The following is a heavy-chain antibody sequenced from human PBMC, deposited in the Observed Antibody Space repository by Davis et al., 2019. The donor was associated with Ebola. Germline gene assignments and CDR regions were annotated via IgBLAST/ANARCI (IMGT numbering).Heavy chain of an antibody. CDR1: EFTFSNYA. CDR3: VQDWAWGFDN. J-gene: IGHJ4*02. Sequence: GESLKISCEASEFTFSNYAMTWVRQAPGKGLEWVSHISPSGDYIHYEDSVKGWFTISRDNSKNTLYLRMNSLRAEDTAVYYCVQDWAWGFDNWGQGTVVTVSS. V-gene: IGHV3-23*01. D-gene: IGHD7-27*01. CDR2: ISPSGDYI.